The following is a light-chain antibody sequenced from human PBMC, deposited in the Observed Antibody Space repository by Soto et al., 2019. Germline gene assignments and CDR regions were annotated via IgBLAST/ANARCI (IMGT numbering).Light chain of an antibody. CDR1: GSDVGGYNY. V-gene: IGLV2-14*01. Sequence: QSVPTQPASVSGSPGQSITISCAGTGSDVGGYNYVSWYQQHPGKAPKLMIFEVSNRPSGVSNRFSGSKSGNTASLTISGLQVEDEADYYCISYTSDSTYVFGTGTKLTVL. CDR2: EVS. J-gene: IGLJ1*01. CDR3: ISYTSDSTYV.